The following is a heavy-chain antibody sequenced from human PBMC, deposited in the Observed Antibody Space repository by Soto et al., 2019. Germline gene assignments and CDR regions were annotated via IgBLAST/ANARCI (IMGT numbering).Heavy chain of an antibody. Sequence: GGSLRLSCAASGFTFSSYAMHWVRQAPGKGLEWVAVISYDGSNKYYADSVKGRFTISRDNSKNTLYLQMNSLRAEDTALYYCAIVVDHVYAFDIWGQGTMVTVS. D-gene: IGHD3-16*02. J-gene: IGHJ3*02. V-gene: IGHV3-30*04. CDR2: ISYDGSNK. CDR1: GFTFSSYA. CDR3: AIVVDHVYAFDI.